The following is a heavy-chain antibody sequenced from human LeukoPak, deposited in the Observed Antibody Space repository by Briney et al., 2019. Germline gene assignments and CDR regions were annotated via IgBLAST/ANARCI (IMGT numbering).Heavy chain of an antibody. CDR1: GFTFSSYW. D-gene: IGHD2-8*01. J-gene: IGHJ4*02. V-gene: IGHV3-21*01. Sequence: GGSLRLSCAASGFTFSSYWMNWVRQAPGKGLEWVSSISSSSSYIFYADSVRGRFSISRDNAKNSLYLQMNSLRAEDTAVYYCARGGYCTNGVCYFGGRRKFDYWGQGTLVTVSS. CDR2: ISSSSSYI. CDR3: ARGGYCTNGVCYFGGRRKFDY.